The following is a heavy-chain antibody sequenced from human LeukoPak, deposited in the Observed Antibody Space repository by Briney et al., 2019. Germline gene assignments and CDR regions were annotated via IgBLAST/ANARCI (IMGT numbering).Heavy chain of an antibody. CDR1: GFTFSSYG. D-gene: IGHD3-10*01. J-gene: IGHJ4*02. Sequence: PGGSLRLSCAASGFTFSSYGMHWVRQAPGKGLEWVAFIRYDGSNKYYADSVKGRFTISRDNSKNTLYLQMNSLRAEDTAVYYCAKLAADVLLWFGELLEDYWGQGTLVTVSS. CDR2: IRYDGSNK. CDR3: AKLAADVLLWFGELLEDY. V-gene: IGHV3-30*02.